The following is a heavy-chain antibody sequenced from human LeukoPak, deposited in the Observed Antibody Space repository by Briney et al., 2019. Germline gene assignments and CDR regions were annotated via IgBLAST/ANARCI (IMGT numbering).Heavy chain of an antibody. V-gene: IGHV4-59*01. D-gene: IGHD4-17*01. Sequence: SETLSLTCTVSGGSISSYYWSWIRQPPGKGLEWIGYIYYSGITNYNPSLKSRVTISVDTSKNQFSLELSSVTVADTAVYYCARDLGIGTVIAFDTWGQGTMVTVSS. CDR3: ARDLGIGTVIAFDT. CDR1: GGSISSYY. J-gene: IGHJ3*02. CDR2: IYYSGIT.